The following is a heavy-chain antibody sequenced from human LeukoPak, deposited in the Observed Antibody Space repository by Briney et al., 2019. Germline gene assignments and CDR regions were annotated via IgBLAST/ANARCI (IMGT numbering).Heavy chain of an antibody. CDR1: GYTFTSYG. J-gene: IGHJ4*02. D-gene: IGHD3-10*01. Sequence: ASVKVSCKASGYTFTSYGISWVRQAPGQGLEWMGWISAYSGNTNYAQKLQGRVTMTTDTSTSTAYMELRSLRSDDTAVYYCAREPYYYGSGSYLAPDYWGQGTLVTVS. CDR3: AREPYYYGSGSYLAPDY. V-gene: IGHV1-18*01. CDR2: ISAYSGNT.